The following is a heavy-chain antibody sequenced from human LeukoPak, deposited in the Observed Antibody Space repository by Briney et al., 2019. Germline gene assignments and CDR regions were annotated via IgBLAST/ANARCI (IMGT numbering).Heavy chain of an antibody. CDR3: ARDLAPVGTTVPDCFDP. D-gene: IGHD2-2*01. J-gene: IGHJ5*02. CDR1: GFSISSGYF. CDR2: IHHGGTT. Sequence: SETLSLTCAVSGFSISSGYFWAWIRQPPGKGLEYIGTIHHGGTTYYNPSLRRRVTISMDTSKNQFSLSLGSATAADTGVYYCARDLAPVGTTVPDCFDPWGQGTLVTVSS. V-gene: IGHV4-38-2*02.